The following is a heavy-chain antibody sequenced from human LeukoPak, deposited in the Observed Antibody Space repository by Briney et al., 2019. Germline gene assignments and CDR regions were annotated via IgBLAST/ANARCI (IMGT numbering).Heavy chain of an antibody. V-gene: IGHV3-9*01. CDR1: GFTFDDYA. J-gene: IGHJ4*02. CDR2: ISWNSGSI. D-gene: IGHD3-10*01. Sequence: PGGSLRLSCAASGFTFDDYAMHWVRQAPGKGLEWVSGISWNSGSIGYADSVKGRFTISRDNAKNSLYLQMNSLRAEDTAVYYCAKAVYYGSGSFPLDYWGQGTLVTVSS. CDR3: AKAVYYGSGSFPLDY.